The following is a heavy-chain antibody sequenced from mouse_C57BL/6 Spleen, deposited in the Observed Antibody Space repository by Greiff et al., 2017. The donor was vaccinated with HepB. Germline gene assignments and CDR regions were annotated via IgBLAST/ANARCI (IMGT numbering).Heavy chain of an antibody. V-gene: IGHV3-6*01. CDR2: ISYDGSN. J-gene: IGHJ2*01. CDR1: GYSITSGYY. Sequence: ESGPGLVKPSQSLSLTCSVTGYSITSGYYWNWIRQFPGNKLEWMGYISYDGSNNYNPSLKNRISITRDTSKNQFFLKLNSVTTEDTATYYCARGEVTYFDYWGQGTTLTVSS. D-gene: IGHD2-2*01. CDR3: ARGEVTYFDY.